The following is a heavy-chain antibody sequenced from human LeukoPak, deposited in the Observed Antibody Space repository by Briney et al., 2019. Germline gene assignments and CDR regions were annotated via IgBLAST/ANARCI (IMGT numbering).Heavy chain of an antibody. J-gene: IGHJ4*02. Sequence: GGSLRLSCAASGFTFSDHYMMWIRHVPGKGLEWVSYISGSGSIISYADSVKGRFSISRDNAKNTLYLQMNNLRVEDTAVYQCARGGLAGANDYWGQGILVTVSS. CDR2: ISGSGSII. V-gene: IGHV3-11*04. CDR1: GFTFSDHY. D-gene: IGHD3-10*01. CDR3: ARGGLAGANDY.